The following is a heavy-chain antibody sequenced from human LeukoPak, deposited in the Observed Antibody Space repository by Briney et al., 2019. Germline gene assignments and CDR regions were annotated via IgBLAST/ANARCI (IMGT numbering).Heavy chain of an antibody. J-gene: IGHJ6*03. CDR2: INPSGGST. Sequence: ASVKVSCKASGYSFTSYYMHWVRQAPGQGLEWMGIINPSGGSTSYAQKFQGRVTMTRDMSTSTVYMELSRLRSDDTAVYYCARQFLDYYYFMDVWGKGTTVTVSS. CDR1: GYSFTSYY. D-gene: IGHD2-21*01. V-gene: IGHV1-46*01. CDR3: ARQFLDYYYFMDV.